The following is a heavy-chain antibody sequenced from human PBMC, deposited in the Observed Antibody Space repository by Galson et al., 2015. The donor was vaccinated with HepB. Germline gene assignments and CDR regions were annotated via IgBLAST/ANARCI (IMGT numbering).Heavy chain of an antibody. J-gene: IGHJ4*02. V-gene: IGHV3-21*01. D-gene: IGHD2-2*01. CDR2: ISSSSSYI. CDR3: ASACIVVVPAAIETQFDY. Sequence: SLRLSCAASGFTFSSYSMNWVRQAPGKGLEWVSSISSSSSYIYYADSVKGRFTISRDNAKNSLYLQMNSLRAEDTAVCYCASACIVVVPAAIETQFDYWGQGTLVTVSS. CDR1: GFTFSSYS.